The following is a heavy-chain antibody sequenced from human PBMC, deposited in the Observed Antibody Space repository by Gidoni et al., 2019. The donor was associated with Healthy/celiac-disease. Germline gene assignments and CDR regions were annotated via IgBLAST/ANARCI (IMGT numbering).Heavy chain of an antibody. Sequence: EVQLVESGGGLVQPGGSLRLSCAASGFTFSSYSMNWVRQAPGKGLEWVSYISSSSSTIYYADSVKGRFTISRDNAKNSLYLQMNSLRDEDTAVYYCAREHFYYDFWSGYSSLYYYYSMDVWGQGTTVTVSS. CDR1: GFTFSSYS. CDR2: ISSSSSTI. CDR3: AREHFYYDFWSGYSSLYYYYSMDV. V-gene: IGHV3-48*02. J-gene: IGHJ6*02. D-gene: IGHD3-3*01.